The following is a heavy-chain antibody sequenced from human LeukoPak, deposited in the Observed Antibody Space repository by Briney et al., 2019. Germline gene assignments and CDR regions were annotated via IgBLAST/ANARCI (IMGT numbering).Heavy chain of an antibody. CDR2: IYYSGST. CDR3: AGQIGRRYFDY. V-gene: IGHV4-39*07. J-gene: IGHJ4*02. CDR1: GGSISSSSYY. Sequence: SETLSLTCTVSGGSISSSSYYWGWIRQPPGKGLEWIGSIYYSGSTYYNPSLKSRVTISVDTSKNQFSLKLSSVTAADTAVYYCAGQIGRRYFDYWGQGTLVTVSS.